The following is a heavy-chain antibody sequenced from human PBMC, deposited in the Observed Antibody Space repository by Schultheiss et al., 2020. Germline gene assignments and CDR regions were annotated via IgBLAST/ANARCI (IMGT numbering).Heavy chain of an antibody. D-gene: IGHD6-19*01. CDR3: ARGRSSGWYY. J-gene: IGHJ4*02. V-gene: IGHV4-4*02. Sequence: SETLSLTCAVSGGSISSSNWWSWVRQPPGKGLEWIGEINHSGSTNYNPSLKSRVTISVDTSKNQFSLKLSSVTAADTAVYYCARGRSSGWYYWGQGTLVTVSS. CDR1: GGSISSSNW. CDR2: INHSGST.